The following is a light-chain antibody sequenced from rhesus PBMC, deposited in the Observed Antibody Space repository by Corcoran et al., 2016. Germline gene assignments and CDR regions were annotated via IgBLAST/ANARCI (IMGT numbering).Light chain of an antibody. CDR2: EAS. J-gene: IGKJ3*01. V-gene: IGKV1-25*01. CDR1: QGSTND. CDR3: QHYYSTPFT. Sequence: DIQMTQSPSSLSASVGDRVTITCRASQGSTNDLAWYQQKPGETPKLLIHEASSLQSGIPSRFSGSGSGTDFTLTILSLQPEDFATYYCQHYYSTPFTFGPGTKLDIK.